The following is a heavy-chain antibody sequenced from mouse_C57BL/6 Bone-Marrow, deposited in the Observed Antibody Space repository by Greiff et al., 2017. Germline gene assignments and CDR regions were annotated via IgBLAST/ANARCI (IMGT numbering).Heavy chain of an antibody. Sequence: QVQLQQPGAELVKPGASVKLSCKASGYTFTSYWMQWVKQRPGQGLEWIGEIDPSDSYTNYNQKFKGEATLTVDTSSSTAYMQLSSLTSEDSAVYYCARSQYDEAFAYWGQGTLVTVSA. CDR3: ARSQYDEAFAY. CDR2: IDPSDSYT. J-gene: IGHJ3*01. V-gene: IGHV1-50*01. CDR1: GYTFTSYW. D-gene: IGHD2-14*01.